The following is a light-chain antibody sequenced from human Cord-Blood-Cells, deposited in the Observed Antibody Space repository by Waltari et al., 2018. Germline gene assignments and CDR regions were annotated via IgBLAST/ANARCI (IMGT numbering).Light chain of an antibody. CDR2: DVS. J-gene: IGLJ2*01. V-gene: IGLV2-14*01. CDR3: SSYTSSSTVV. Sequence: QSALTQPASVSGSPGQSITISCTGTSSDVGGYNYVSWYQQHPGKAPKLMIYDVSKRPSGISNRFSGSKPGTTASLTISGLQAEDEADYYCSSYTSSSTVVFGGGTKLTVL. CDR1: SSDVGGYNY.